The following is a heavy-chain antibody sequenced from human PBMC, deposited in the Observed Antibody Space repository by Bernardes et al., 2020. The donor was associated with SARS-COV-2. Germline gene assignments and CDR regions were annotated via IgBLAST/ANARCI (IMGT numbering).Heavy chain of an antibody. CDR2: ISGTGGST. J-gene: IGHJ4*02. CDR1: GFTFSSYA. V-gene: IGHV3-23*01. CDR3: AKGYCTNGVCYTYLLDY. D-gene: IGHD2-8*01. Sequence: GGSLRLSCAASGFTFSSYAMSWVRQAPGKGLEWVSAISGTGGSTYYADSVKGRFTISRDNSKNTLYLQMNSLRAEDTAVYYCAKGYCTNGVCYTYLLDYWGQGTLVTVSS.